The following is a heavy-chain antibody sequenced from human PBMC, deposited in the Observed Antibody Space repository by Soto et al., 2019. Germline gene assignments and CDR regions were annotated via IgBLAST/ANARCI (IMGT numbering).Heavy chain of an antibody. CDR2: ISFDGNNK. CDR3: ACDSSHFDGRIGI. CDR1: GFTFISYD. Sequence: QVQLVESGGGVVQPGRSLRLSCAASGFTFISYDMHWVRQAPGKGLEWVAVISFDGNNKYFSDSVKGRFTVSRDNSKDTLYLQMNSLRVEDTAVYFCACDSSHFDGRIGIWGQGTLVTVSS. V-gene: IGHV3-30*03. J-gene: IGHJ4*02. D-gene: IGHD2-2*01.